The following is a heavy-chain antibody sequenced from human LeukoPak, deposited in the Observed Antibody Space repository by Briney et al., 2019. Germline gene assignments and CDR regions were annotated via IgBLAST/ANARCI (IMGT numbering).Heavy chain of an antibody. V-gene: IGHV3-74*01. Sequence: GGSLRLSCAASGFTFSTYWMHWVRQAPGKGLVWVSRINSDGSTPSYADSVKGRFTISRDNAKNTLYLQMNSLRAEDTAVYYCATSSDSAMVFDYWGQGTLVTVSS. CDR2: INSDGSTP. CDR1: GFTFSTYW. CDR3: ATSSDSAMVFDY. J-gene: IGHJ4*02. D-gene: IGHD5-18*01.